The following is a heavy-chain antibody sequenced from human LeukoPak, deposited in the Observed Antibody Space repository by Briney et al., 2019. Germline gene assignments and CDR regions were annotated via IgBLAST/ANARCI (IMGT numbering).Heavy chain of an antibody. CDR3: ARQYDSSGYDNDY. CDR1: GXSISSGDYY. D-gene: IGHD3-22*01. CDR2: IYYSGST. V-gene: IGHV4-30-4*01. J-gene: IGHJ4*02. Sequence: NPSETLPLTCTVSGXSISSGDYYWRWIRQPPGKGLEWIGYIYYSGSTYYTPSLKSRVTISVDTSKNQFSLKLSSVTAADTALYYCARQYDSSGYDNDYWGQGTLVTVSS.